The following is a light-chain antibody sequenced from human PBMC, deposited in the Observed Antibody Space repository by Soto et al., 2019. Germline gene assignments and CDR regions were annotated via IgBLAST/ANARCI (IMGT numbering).Light chain of an antibody. CDR2: DGS. J-gene: IGKJ5*01. CDR3: QQYDDWPIT. Sequence: EIVMTQSPDTVYVSPGERATLSCRASQSVRSNLAWYQHKPGQAPRLLIYDGSTRALGIPARFSGSESGTEFTLTISSLQSEDFAAYFCQQYDDWPITFGQGTRLEIK. V-gene: IGKV3-15*01. CDR1: QSVRSN.